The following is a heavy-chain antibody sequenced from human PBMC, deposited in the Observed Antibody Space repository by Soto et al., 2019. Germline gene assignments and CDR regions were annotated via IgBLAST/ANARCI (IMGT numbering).Heavy chain of an antibody. CDR3: ARDDAFDNENGFDM. J-gene: IGHJ3*02. CDR2: LSVSLGNT. V-gene: IGHV3-23*01. D-gene: IGHD3-3*02. Sequence: GSLRLSCAASGFTLSSYAMSWVRQAPGKGLEWVSALSVSLGNTHYADSVKGRFTISRDNSKDTLYLQMNSLTVEDTAVYYCARDDAFDNENGFDMGGQGTMVTVSS. CDR1: GFTLSSYA.